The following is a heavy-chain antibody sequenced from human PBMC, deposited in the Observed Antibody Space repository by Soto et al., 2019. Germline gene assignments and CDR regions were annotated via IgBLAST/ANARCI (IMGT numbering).Heavy chain of an antibody. CDR1: GYTFTSYG. D-gene: IGHD2-15*01. V-gene: IGHV1-18*01. Sequence: GASVKVSCKASGYTFTSYGISWVRQAPGQGLEWMGWISAYNGNTNYAQKLQGRVTMTTDTSTSTAYMELRSLRSDDTAVYYCARAAGPRRYCSGGSCPDDAFDIWGQGTMVTVSS. CDR3: ARAAGPRRYCSGGSCPDDAFDI. J-gene: IGHJ3*02. CDR2: ISAYNGNT.